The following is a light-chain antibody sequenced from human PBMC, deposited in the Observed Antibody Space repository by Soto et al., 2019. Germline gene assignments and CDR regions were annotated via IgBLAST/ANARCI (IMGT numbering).Light chain of an antibody. CDR1: QDISNF. Sequence: IQLTQSPSSLSASVGDRVIITCRASQDISNFLAWYQQKPGKAPQLLIYAASTLQTGVPSRFSGSGSGTDFTLNISSLQPEDFATYYCQVVNTYLGWITFGPGNKVDV. CDR2: AAS. CDR3: QVVNTYLGWIT. V-gene: IGKV1-9*01. J-gene: IGKJ3*01.